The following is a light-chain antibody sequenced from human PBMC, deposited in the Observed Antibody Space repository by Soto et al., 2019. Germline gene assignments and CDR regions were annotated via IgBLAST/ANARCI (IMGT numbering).Light chain of an antibody. CDR2: DAS. V-gene: IGKV3-20*01. J-gene: IGKJ2*01. CDR1: QTVSSSY. CDR3: QQYGSSPMYT. Sequence: EIVLTQSPGTLSLSPGGRATLSCRASQTVSSSYLAWYQQKPGQAPRLLIYDASSRATGIPDRFSGSGSGTDLTLTISRLEPEDFAVYYCQQYGSSPMYTFGQGTKLEIK.